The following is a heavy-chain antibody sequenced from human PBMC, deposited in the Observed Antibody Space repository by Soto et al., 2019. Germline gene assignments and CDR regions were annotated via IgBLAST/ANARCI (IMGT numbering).Heavy chain of an antibody. CDR2: IWYDGSNK. V-gene: IGHV3-33*01. CDR1: GFTFSSYG. J-gene: IGHJ3*02. Sequence: GGSLRLSCAASGFTFSSYGMHWVRQAPGRGLEWVAVIWYDGSNKYYAESVKGRFTISRDNSKNTLYLQMNSLRAEDTAVYYCARDRTYGAFDIWGQGTMVTVSS. CDR3: ARDRTYGAFDI. D-gene: IGHD4-17*01.